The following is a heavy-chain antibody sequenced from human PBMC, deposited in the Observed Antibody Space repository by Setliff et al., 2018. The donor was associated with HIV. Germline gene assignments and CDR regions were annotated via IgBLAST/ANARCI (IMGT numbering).Heavy chain of an antibody. Sequence: PSETLSLTCAVYGGSFSDNYWSWIRQSPGKGLEWIGEINHSGRTKYSPSLRSRVSISVDTSKTQFSLKLSSVTAADTAVYYCARVSSTYWYSTPRDYYHHMDVWGKGTTVTVSS. V-gene: IGHV4-34*01. J-gene: IGHJ6*03. CDR1: GGSFSDNY. CDR2: INHSGRT. CDR3: ARVSSTYWYSTPRDYYHHMDV. D-gene: IGHD2-8*02.